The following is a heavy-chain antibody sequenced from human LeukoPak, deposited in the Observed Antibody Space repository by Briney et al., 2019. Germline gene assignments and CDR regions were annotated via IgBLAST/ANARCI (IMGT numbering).Heavy chain of an antibody. CDR3: AKSTLRVAVAGLGGYYFDY. Sequence: PGGSLRLSCAASGFTFSSYAMSWVRQAPGKGLEWVSAISGSGGSTYYADSVKGRFTISRDNSKNTLYLQMNSLRAEDTAVYYCAKSTLRVAVAGLGGYYFDYWGQGTLVTVSS. CDR1: GFTFSSYA. V-gene: IGHV3-23*01. D-gene: IGHD6-19*01. J-gene: IGHJ4*02. CDR2: ISGSGGST.